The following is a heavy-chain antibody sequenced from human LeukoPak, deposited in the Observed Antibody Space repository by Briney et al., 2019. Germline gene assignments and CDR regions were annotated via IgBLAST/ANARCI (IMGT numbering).Heavy chain of an antibody. J-gene: IGHJ6*02. CDR1: GFTFSSYS. V-gene: IGHV3-21*01. D-gene: IGHD3-22*01. Sequence: SGGSLRLSCAASGFTFSSYSMNWVRQAPGKGLEWVPSISSSSSYIYYADSVKGRFTISRDNAKNSLYLQMNSLRAEDTAVYYCARDQKGYYDSSGYSPSHYGMDVWGQGTTVTVSS. CDR2: ISSSSSYI. CDR3: ARDQKGYYDSSGYSPSHYGMDV.